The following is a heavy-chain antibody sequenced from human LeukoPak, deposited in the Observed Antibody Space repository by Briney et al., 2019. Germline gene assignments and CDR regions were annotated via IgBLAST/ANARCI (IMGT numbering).Heavy chain of an antibody. J-gene: IGHJ4*02. CDR1: GASVSSYY. V-gene: IGHV4-59*02. Sequence: SETLSLTCTVSGASVSSYYWSWIRQPPGKGLEWIGDIYYSGSIKYNPSLKSRVTMSVDTSKNQFSLKLSSVTAADTAIYYCARENPSGYYNRPIDYWGQGTLVTVSS. D-gene: IGHD3-22*01. CDR3: ARENPSGYYNRPIDY. CDR2: IYYSGSI.